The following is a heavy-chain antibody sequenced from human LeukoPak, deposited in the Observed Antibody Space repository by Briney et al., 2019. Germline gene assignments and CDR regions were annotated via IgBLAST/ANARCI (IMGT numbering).Heavy chain of an antibody. D-gene: IGHD3-3*01. Sequence: SVKVSCKASGGTFSSYAISWVRQAPGQGLEWMGGIIPIFGTANYAQKFQGRVTITTDESTSTAYMELSSLRSEDKAVYYCAPTVDGVLRFLFWGQGTMVTVSS. J-gene: IGHJ3*01. CDR3: APTVDGVLRFLF. V-gene: IGHV1-69*05. CDR2: IIPIFGTA. CDR1: GGTFSSYA.